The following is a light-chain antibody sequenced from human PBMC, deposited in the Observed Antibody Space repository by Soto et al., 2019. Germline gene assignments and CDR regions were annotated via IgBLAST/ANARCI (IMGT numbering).Light chain of an antibody. CDR3: QQSYSIPIT. CDR2: AAS. V-gene: IGKV1-39*01. J-gene: IGKJ5*01. Sequence: DIDMTHSRSSLTKTVGDRVTITCRASPSIGTYLNWYQHKLGKAPKLLIYAASSLQGGVPSRFTGSGSGTDFTLTINSLQPEDFATYFCQQSYSIPITFGQGTRLEIK. CDR1: PSIGTY.